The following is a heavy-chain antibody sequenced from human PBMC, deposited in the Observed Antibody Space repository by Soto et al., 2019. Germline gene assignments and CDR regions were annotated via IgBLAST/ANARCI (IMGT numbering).Heavy chain of an antibody. Sequence: GWSLRLACASSGFTFISYSMNWVRQAPGKGLEWVSSISSSSSYIYYADSVKGRFTISRDNAKNSLYLQMNSLRAEDTAVYYCARDFRVNPLYGMDVWGQGTTVTVSS. V-gene: IGHV3-21*01. CDR2: ISSSSSYI. CDR1: GFTFISYS. CDR3: ARDFRVNPLYGMDV. J-gene: IGHJ6*02.